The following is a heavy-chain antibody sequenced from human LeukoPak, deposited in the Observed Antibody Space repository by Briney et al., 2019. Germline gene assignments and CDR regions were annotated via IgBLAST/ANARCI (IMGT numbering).Heavy chain of an antibody. CDR3: AREVEYGSVDY. J-gene: IGHJ4*02. D-gene: IGHD6-19*01. CDR2: INPNSGGT. CDR1: GYTFTGYY. Sequence: ASVKVSCEASGYTFTGYYMHWVRQAPGQGPEWMGWINPNSGGTNYAQKFQGRVTMTRDTSISTAYMELRSLRSDDTAVYYCAREVEYGSVDYWGQGTLVTVSS. V-gene: IGHV1-2*02.